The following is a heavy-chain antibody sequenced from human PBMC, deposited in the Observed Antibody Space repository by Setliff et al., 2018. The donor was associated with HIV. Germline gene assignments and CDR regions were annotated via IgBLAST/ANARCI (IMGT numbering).Heavy chain of an antibody. D-gene: IGHD3-22*01. CDR2: INTSGST. CDR1: GGSVSNYY. V-gene: IGHV4-4*07. J-gene: IGHJ4*02. CDR3: AARHITMIVVGLGY. Sequence: SETLSLTCTVSGGSVSNYYWTWIRQSAGKGLEWIGHINTSGSTKYNPSLKSRVTISIDTSKNQFSLKLTSVTAADTAVYYCAARHITMIVVGLGYWGQGTLVTVSS.